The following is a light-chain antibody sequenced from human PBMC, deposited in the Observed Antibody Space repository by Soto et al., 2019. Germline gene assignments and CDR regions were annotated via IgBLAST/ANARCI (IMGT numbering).Light chain of an antibody. J-gene: IGLJ1*01. CDR3: AAWDDSLNGYV. CDR1: RSNNGRNT. Sequence: QSVLTQPPSASGTPGQRVTISCSGSRSNNGRNTGNWYQQLPGTAPKLLIYSNNQRPSGVPDRFSGSKSGTSASLAISGLQSEDEADYYCAAWDDSLNGYVFGTGTKLTVL. V-gene: IGLV1-44*01. CDR2: SNN.